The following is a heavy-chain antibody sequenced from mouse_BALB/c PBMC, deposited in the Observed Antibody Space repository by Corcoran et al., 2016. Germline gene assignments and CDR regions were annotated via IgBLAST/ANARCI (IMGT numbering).Heavy chain of an antibody. CDR2: INPYNDGT. J-gene: IGHJ3*01. D-gene: IGHD2-1*01. CDR1: GYTFTSYV. V-gene: IGHV1S136*01. Sequence: EVQLQQSGPELVKPGAPVKMSCKASGYTFTSYVMQWVKQKPGQGLEWIGYINPYNDGTKYNEKFKGKATLTSDKSSSTAYMELSSLTSEDSAVYYCATMVTAYWGQGTLVTVSA. CDR3: ATMVTAY.